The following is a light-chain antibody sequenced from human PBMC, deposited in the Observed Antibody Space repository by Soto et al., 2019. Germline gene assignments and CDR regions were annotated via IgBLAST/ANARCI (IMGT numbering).Light chain of an antibody. Sequence: DIQMTQSPSTLSASVGDRVTITCRASQSISSYLNWYQQKPGKAPKLLIYAASSLRSGVPSRFSGSGSGTDCTLTISSLQPEDFATYYCQQSYSTPWTFGQGTKVEIK. V-gene: IGKV1-39*01. J-gene: IGKJ1*01. CDR2: AAS. CDR1: QSISSY. CDR3: QQSYSTPWT.